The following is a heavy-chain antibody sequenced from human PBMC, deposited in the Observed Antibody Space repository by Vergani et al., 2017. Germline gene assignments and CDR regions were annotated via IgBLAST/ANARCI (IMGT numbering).Heavy chain of an antibody. CDR3: AKDSGAGYSSSWLLFDY. Sequence: QVQLVESGGGVVQPGRSLRLSCAASGFTFSSYGMHWVRQAPGKGLEWVAVISYDGINKYYADSVKGRFTISRDNSKNTLYLQMNSLRAEDTAVYYCAKDSGAGYSSSWLLFDYWGQGTLVTVSS. D-gene: IGHD6-13*01. CDR2: ISYDGINK. J-gene: IGHJ4*02. V-gene: IGHV3-30*18. CDR1: GFTFSSYG.